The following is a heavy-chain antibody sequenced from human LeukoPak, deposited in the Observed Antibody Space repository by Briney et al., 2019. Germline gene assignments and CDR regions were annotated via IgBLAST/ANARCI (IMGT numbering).Heavy chain of an antibody. Sequence: QPGGSLRLSCAASGFTFSSYWMSWVRQAPGKGLEWVAYIKQDGSEKYYVDSVKGRFTISRDNAKNSLYLQMNSVRAEDTAVYYCARVPTMGYYGSGSYSYFDYWGQGTLVTVSS. V-gene: IGHV3-7*04. CDR3: ARVPTMGYYGSGSYSYFDY. J-gene: IGHJ4*02. CDR2: IKQDGSEK. D-gene: IGHD3-10*01. CDR1: GFTFSSYW.